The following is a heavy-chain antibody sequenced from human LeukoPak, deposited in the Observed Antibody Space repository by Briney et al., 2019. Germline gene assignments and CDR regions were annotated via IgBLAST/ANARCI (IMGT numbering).Heavy chain of an antibody. Sequence: GGSLRLSCAASGFTFTSYWMHWVRQAPGKGLVCVSRINTDGSSTSYAASVKGRFTISRDNAKNTLSLQMTSLRADDTAVYYCARGGYGMDVWGQGTTVTVSS. CDR3: ARGGYGMDV. CDR2: INTDGSST. J-gene: IGHJ6*02. V-gene: IGHV3-74*01. D-gene: IGHD3-16*01. CDR1: GFTFTSYW.